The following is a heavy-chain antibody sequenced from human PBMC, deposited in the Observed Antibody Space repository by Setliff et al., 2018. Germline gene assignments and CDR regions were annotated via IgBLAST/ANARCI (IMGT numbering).Heavy chain of an antibody. J-gene: IGHJ4*02. CDR3: ARESRYYYDNLGTLDY. D-gene: IGHD3-22*01. Sequence: SETLSLTCTVSGGSTSSYYWSWIRQPAGKGLEWIGRIYTSGSTYYNPSLKSRVSISVDTSKNQFSLKLSSVTAADTAVYYCARESRYYYDNLGTLDYWGQGTLVTVSS. V-gene: IGHV4-4*07. CDR1: GGSTSSYY. CDR2: IYTSGST.